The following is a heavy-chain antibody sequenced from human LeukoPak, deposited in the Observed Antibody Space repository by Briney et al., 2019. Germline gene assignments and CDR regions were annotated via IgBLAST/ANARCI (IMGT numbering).Heavy chain of an antibody. Sequence: GGSLRLSCAASGFTFSIYTMNWVRQAPGKGLEWVSSIDSSISYIYYADSVKGRFTISRDNAKNSLYLQMNSLRAEDTAVYYCARDPTSSWETAFDIWGQGTMVTVSS. CDR3: ARDPTSSWETAFDI. V-gene: IGHV3-21*01. J-gene: IGHJ3*02. CDR1: GFTFSIYT. D-gene: IGHD1-26*01. CDR2: IDSSISYI.